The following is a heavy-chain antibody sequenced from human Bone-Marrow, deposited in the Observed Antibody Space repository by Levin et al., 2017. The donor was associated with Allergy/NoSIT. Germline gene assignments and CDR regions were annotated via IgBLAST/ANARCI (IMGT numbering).Heavy chain of an antibody. V-gene: IGHV4-59*08. J-gene: IGHJ6*02. D-gene: IGHD3-22*01. CDR1: GGSISSYY. Sequence: PSETLSLTCTVSGGSISSYYWSWIRQPPGKGLEWIGYIYYSGSTNYNPSLKSRVTISVDTSKNQFSLKLSSVTAADTAVYYCARVYDSSGYYLNYYYYGMDVWGQGTTVTVSS. CDR3: ARVYDSSGYYLNYYYYGMDV. CDR2: IYYSGST.